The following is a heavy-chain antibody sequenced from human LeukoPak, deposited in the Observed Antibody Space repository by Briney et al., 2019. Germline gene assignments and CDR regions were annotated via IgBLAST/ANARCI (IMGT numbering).Heavy chain of an antibody. D-gene: IGHD6-19*01. CDR3: TRVLYSSGWYGDHY. J-gene: IGHJ4*02. CDR1: GFTFSIYS. Sequence: VGSLRLSCAAPGFTFSIYSMNWVRQAPGGGRGWGSYISSGSSTIYYADSVKGRFTISRDNAKNSLYLQMNSLRAEDTAVYYCTRVLYSSGWYGDHYWGQGTLVTVSS. V-gene: IGHV3-48*01. CDR2: ISSGSSTI.